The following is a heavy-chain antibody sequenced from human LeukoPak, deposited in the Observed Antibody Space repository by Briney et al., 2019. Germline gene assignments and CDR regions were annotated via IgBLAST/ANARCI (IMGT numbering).Heavy chain of an antibody. CDR1: GGTLSSYA. Sequence: SVKVSCKASGGTLSSYAISWVRQAPGQGLEWMGRIIPIFGTANYAQKFQGRVTITTDESTSTAYMELSSLRSEDTAVYYCAEQYSGSWFDPWGQGTLVTVSS. CDR2: IIPIFGTA. D-gene: IGHD1-26*01. J-gene: IGHJ5*02. V-gene: IGHV1-69*05. CDR3: AEQYSGSWFDP.